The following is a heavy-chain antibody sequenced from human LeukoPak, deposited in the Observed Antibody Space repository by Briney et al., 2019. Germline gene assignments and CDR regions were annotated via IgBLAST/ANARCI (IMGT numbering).Heavy chain of an antibody. CDR1: GYTFTSHD. J-gene: IGHJ6*02. V-gene: IGHV1-69*13. CDR2: IIPIFGTA. CDR3: AREGDGVLRFLEWLSPTHYYYGMDV. D-gene: IGHD3-3*01. Sequence: ASVKVSCKASGYTFTSHDINWVRQATGQGLEWMGGIIPIFGTANYAQKFQGRVTVTADESTSTAYMELSSLRSEDTAVYYCAREGDGVLRFLEWLSPTHYYYGMDVWGQGTTVTVSS.